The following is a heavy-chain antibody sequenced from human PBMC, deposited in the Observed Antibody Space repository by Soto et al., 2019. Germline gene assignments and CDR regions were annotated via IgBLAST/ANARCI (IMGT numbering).Heavy chain of an antibody. Sequence: GASVKVSCKASGYTFTSYYMHWVRQAPGQGLEWMGWISAYNGNTNYAQKLQGRVTMTTDTSTSTAYMGLRSLRSDDTAVYYCARDSNGDSVLFDYWGQGTLVTVSS. CDR1: GYTFTSYY. CDR3: ARDSNGDSVLFDY. CDR2: ISAYNGNT. V-gene: IGHV1-18*04. J-gene: IGHJ4*02. D-gene: IGHD4-17*01.